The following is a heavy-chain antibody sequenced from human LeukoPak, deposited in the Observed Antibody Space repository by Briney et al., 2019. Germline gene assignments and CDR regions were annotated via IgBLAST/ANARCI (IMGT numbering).Heavy chain of an antibody. CDR1: GGTFSSYA. V-gene: IGHV1-46*01. J-gene: IGHJ4*02. CDR3: ARGSPLLAVAGSFDY. CDR2: INPSGGST. D-gene: IGHD6-19*01. Sequence: ASVKVSCKASGGTFSSYAISWVRQAPGQGLEWMGIINPSGGSTSYAQKFQGRVTMTRDTSTSTVYMELSSLRSEDTAAYYCARGSPLLAVAGSFDYWGQGTLVTVSS.